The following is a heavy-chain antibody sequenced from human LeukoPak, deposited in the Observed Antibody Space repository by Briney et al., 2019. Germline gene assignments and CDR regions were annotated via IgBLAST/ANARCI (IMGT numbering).Heavy chain of an antibody. J-gene: IGHJ4*02. CDR3: ASLNPGIAVAGDAY. V-gene: IGHV1-69*06. Sequence: GASVKVSCKASGGTFSSYAISWVRQAPGQGLEWMGGIIPIFGTANYAQKFQGRVTITADKSTSTAYMELSSLRSEDTAVYYCASLNPGIAVAGDAYWGQGTLVTVSS. CDR1: GGTFSSYA. D-gene: IGHD6-19*01. CDR2: IIPIFGTA.